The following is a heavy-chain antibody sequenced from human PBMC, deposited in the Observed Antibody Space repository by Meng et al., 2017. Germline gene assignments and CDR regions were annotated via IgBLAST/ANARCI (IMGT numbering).Heavy chain of an antibody. D-gene: IGHD6-6*01. Sequence: QGQLQQWGAGLLKPSETLCLTCAVYGGSFSGYYWSWIRQPPGKGLEWIGEINHSGSTNYNPSLKSRVTISVDTSKNQFSLKLSSVTAADTAVYYCARRRGGSSDWFDPWGQGTLVTVSS. J-gene: IGHJ5*02. CDR3: ARRRGGSSDWFDP. CDR2: INHSGST. V-gene: IGHV4-34*01. CDR1: GGSFSGYY.